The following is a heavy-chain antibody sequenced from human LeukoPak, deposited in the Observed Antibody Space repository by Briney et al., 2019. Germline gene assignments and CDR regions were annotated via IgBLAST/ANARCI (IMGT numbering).Heavy chain of an antibody. V-gene: IGHV3-30*02. J-gene: IGHJ4*02. CDR1: GFTFSSYG. D-gene: IGHD4-17*01. Sequence: GGSLRLSCAASGFTFSSYGMHWVRQAPGKGLEWVAFIRYDGSNKYYADSVKGRYTISRDNSKNTLYLQMNSLRAEDAAVYYCATDWDGDYRSFDYSGQGTLVTVSS. CDR3: ATDWDGDYRSFDY. CDR2: IRYDGSNK.